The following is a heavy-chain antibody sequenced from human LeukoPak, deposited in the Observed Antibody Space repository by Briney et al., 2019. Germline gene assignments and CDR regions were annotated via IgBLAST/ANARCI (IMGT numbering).Heavy chain of an antibody. D-gene: IGHD3-10*01. Sequence: SETLSLTCTVSGGSISSHYWSWIRQPPGKGLEWIGYIYTSGSTNYNPSLKSRVTISVDTSKNQFSLKLSSVTAADTAVYYCARHTYGSGSYYDPWGQGTLVTVSS. CDR3: ARHTYGSGSYYDP. V-gene: IGHV4-4*09. CDR1: GGSISSHY. CDR2: IYTSGST. J-gene: IGHJ5*02.